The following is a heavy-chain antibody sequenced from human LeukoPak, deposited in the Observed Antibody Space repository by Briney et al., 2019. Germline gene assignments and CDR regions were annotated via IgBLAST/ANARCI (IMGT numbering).Heavy chain of an antibody. Sequence: PSETLSLTCTVSGGXISSYYCSWIRQPPGKGLEWIGYIYYSGSTNYNPSLKSRVTISVDTSKNQFSLKLSSVTAADTAVYYCARAVGMTTVTRIDYWGQGTLVTVSS. D-gene: IGHD4-11*01. V-gene: IGHV4-59*01. CDR1: GGXISSYY. CDR3: ARAVGMTTVTRIDY. J-gene: IGHJ4*02. CDR2: IYYSGST.